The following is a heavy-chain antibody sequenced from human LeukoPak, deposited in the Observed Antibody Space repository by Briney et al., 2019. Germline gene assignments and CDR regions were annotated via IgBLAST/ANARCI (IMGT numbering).Heavy chain of an antibody. CDR2: IYTSGST. D-gene: IGHD6-13*01. V-gene: IGHV4-4*07. CDR3: ARVAYSSSWPNWFDP. Sequence: SETLSLTCTVSGGSISSYYWSWIRQPAGKGLEWIGRIYTSGSTNYNPSLKSRVTMSVDTSKNQFSLKLSSVTAADTAVYYCARVAYSSSWPNWFDPWGQGTLVAVSS. J-gene: IGHJ5*02. CDR1: GGSISSYY.